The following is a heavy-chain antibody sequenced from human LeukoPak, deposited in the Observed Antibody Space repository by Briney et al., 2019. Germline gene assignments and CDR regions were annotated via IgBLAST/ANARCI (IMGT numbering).Heavy chain of an antibody. J-gene: IGHJ4*02. D-gene: IGHD3-3*01. CDR1: GFTFSSYA. V-gene: IGHV3-30*09. CDR3: ARASYDFWSGPWYFDY. CDR2: ISYDGSNK. Sequence: PGGSLRLSCAASGFTFSSYAMHWVRQAPGKGLEWVAVISYDGSNKYYADSVKGRFAISRDNSKNTLYLQMNSLRAEDTAVYYCARASYDFWSGPWYFDYWGQGTLVTVSS.